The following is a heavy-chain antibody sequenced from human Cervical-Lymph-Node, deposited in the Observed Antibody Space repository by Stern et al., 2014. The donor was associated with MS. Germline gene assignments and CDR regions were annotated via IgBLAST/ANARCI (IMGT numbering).Heavy chain of an antibody. CDR1: GYTFSAYY. V-gene: IGHV1-2*02. CDR2: ITPTNGDT. J-gene: IGHJ6*02. CDR3: ARSPVGSTYSYGMEV. Sequence: QVQLVESGAELKRPGASVKVSCRASGYTFSAYYMYWVRQAPGQGLEWMGWITPTNGDTNYAPKFQGRVTMTGDTSISTVYMTVYMELSRLRSDDTAVYYCARSPVGSTYSYGMEVWGQGTTVTVSS. D-gene: IGHD1-26*01.